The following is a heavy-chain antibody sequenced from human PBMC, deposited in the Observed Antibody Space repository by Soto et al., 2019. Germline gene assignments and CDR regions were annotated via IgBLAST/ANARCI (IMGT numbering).Heavy chain of an antibody. CDR3: ASIVIAYSPGSDAFDL. V-gene: IGHV1-8*01. D-gene: IGHD3-16*02. J-gene: IGHJ3*01. CDR1: RCTFTSYD. Sequence: SVEVSCNASRCTFTSYDNNWVRQATGQGLEWMGWMNPNSGNTGYAQKFQGRVTMTRNTSISTAYMELSSLRSEDTAVYYCASIVIAYSPGSDAFDLSGQGTMVTVS. CDR2: MNPNSGNT.